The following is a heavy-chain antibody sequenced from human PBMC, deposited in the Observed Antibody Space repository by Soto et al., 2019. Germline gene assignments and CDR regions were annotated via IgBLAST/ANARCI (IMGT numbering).Heavy chain of an antibody. CDR3: ARARWYDAFDV. Sequence: SETLSLTCAVSGFFISSGNYWGWIRKPPGKGLEWIGSIFHGGNTYYNPSLKSRVTISMDMSKNQFSLKLNSVTAADTAVYYCARARWYDAFDVWGQGTVVTVSS. D-gene: IGHD2-15*01. CDR2: IFHGGNT. CDR1: GFFISSGNY. J-gene: IGHJ3*01. V-gene: IGHV4-38-2*01.